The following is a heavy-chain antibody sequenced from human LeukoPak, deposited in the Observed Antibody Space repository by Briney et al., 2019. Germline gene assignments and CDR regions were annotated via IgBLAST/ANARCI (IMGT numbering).Heavy chain of an antibody. CDR1: GDSVSRKSAA. J-gene: IGHJ4*02. CDR3: ANICTGGGCYSDY. CDR2: TYYRSKWHS. Sequence: SQTLSLTCAISGDSVSRKSAAWNWIRQSPSRGLEWLGRTYYRSKWHSEYAVSVKGRITINPDTSRNQFSLQLNSVTPEDTAIYYCANICTGGGCYSDYWGQGSLVTVSS. V-gene: IGHV6-1*01. D-gene: IGHD2-8*02.